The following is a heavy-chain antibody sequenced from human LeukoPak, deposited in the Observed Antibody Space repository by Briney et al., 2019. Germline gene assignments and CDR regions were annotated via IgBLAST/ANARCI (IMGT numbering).Heavy chain of an antibody. D-gene: IGHD5-24*01. V-gene: IGHV3-23*01. Sequence: GGSLRLSCAASGFTFSSYAMSWVRQAPGKGLEWVSAISGSGGSTYYADSVKGRFTISRDNSKNTLYLQMNSLRAEDTAVYYCARDLPSRDGYNSEAFDIWGQGTMVTVSS. CDR1: GFTFSSYA. CDR2: ISGSGGST. J-gene: IGHJ3*02. CDR3: ARDLPSRDGYNSEAFDI.